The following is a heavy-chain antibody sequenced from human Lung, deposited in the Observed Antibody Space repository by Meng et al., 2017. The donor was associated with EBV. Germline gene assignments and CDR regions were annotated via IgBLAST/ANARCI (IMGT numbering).Heavy chain of an antibody. CDR2: GRTKHNKYST. J-gene: IGHJ4*02. CDR3: WGDLNYGSY. Sequence: VDELGSWGTLGRPGWSLGFSLGASGFLFSDFERHWVRQASGKGLELVGRGRTKHNKYSTDYGASVKGRFSISRDDSRNTVYLQMNSLKTEDTAVYFCWGDLNYGSYWGQGTLVTVSS. D-gene: IGHD3-10*01. CDR1: GFLFSDFE. V-gene: IGHV3-73*01.